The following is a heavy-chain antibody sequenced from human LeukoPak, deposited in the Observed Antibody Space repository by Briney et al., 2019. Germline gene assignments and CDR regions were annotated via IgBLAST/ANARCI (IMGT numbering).Heavy chain of an antibody. CDR2: INPNSGGT. D-gene: IGHD2-2*01. V-gene: IGHV1-2*02. CDR3: ARGKLYCSSTSCDY. CDR1: GHTFTGYY. Sequence: GASVKVSCKASGHTFTGYYMHWVRQAPGQGLEWMGWINPNSGGTNYAQKFQGRVTMTRDTSISTAYMELSRLRSDDTAVYYCARGKLYCSSTSCDYWGQGTLVTVSS. J-gene: IGHJ4*02.